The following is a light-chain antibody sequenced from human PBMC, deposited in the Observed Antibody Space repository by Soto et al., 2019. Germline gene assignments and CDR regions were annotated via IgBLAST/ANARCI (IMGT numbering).Light chain of an antibody. CDR2: AAS. J-gene: IGKJ4*01. Sequence: DIQMTQSPSSLSASVGDRVTITCRASQSIANYLNWYQQKPGTAPKLLIFAASSLQSGVPSRLSGSGSGTDFTLTISSLQPEDFATYYFQQSFGLPLTSGGGTQVDSK. CDR1: QSIANY. V-gene: IGKV1-39*01. CDR3: QQSFGLPLT.